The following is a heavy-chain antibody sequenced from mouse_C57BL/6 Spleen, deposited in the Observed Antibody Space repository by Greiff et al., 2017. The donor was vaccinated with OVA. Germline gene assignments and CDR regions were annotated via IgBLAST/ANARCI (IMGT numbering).Heavy chain of an antibody. CDR3: TRERDGSSYWYFDV. D-gene: IGHD1-1*01. V-gene: IGHV5-9-1*02. Sequence: DVMLVESGEGLVKPGGSLKLSCAASGFTFSSYAMSWVRQTPEKRLEWVAYISSGGDYIYYADTVKGRFTISRDNARNTLYLQMSSLKSEDTAMYYCTRERDGSSYWYFDVWGTGTTVTVSS. CDR1: GFTFSSYA. J-gene: IGHJ1*03. CDR2: ISSGGDYI.